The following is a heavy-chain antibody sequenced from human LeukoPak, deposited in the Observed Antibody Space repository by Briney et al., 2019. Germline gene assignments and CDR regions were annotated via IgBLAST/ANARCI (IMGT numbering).Heavy chain of an antibody. D-gene: IGHD3-22*01. V-gene: IGHV3-23*01. CDR2: ISSSGSST. Sequence: GGSLRLSCAASGFTFSNYALGWVRQAPGKGLEWVSSISSSGSSTFYADSLKGRFTISRDNSKNTLYLQMNSLRAEDTAVYYCARDGGTMIVVVYYFDYWGQGTLVTVSS. CDR1: GFTFSNYA. CDR3: ARDGGTMIVVVYYFDY. J-gene: IGHJ4*02.